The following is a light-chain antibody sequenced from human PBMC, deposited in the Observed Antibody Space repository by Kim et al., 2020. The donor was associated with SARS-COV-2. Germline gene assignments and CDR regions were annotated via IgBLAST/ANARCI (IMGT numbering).Light chain of an antibody. CDR1: TGTVHSGQY. Sequence: GTVTLTVGTSTGTVHSGQYRYWIEQKTCQAPPTLIYGTINKHSWTPSRFSGSLVWGTAALTVSGAQPEDEADYYGLLYYNGYVVFGGGTQLTVL. J-gene: IGLJ2*01. CDR2: GTI. V-gene: IGLV7-46*01. CDR3: LLYYNGYVV.